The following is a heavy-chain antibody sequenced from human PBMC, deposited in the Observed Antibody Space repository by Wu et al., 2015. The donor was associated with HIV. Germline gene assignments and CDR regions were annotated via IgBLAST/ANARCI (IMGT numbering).Heavy chain of an antibody. CDR1: GGIFSKYA. V-gene: IGHV1-69*05. CDR2: VTPMFGTT. J-gene: IGHJ6*03. Sequence: QVQLVQSGAEVKKPGSSVKVSCKASGGIFSKYAINWVRQAPGQGLEWMGGVTPMFGTTNYAQKFQGRVTITSDVYTSTAYMEMSSLRSEDTAIYYCARGSTYSCSTTVCPGGYYYIDVWGKGTTVTVSS. D-gene: IGHD2-2*01. CDR3: ARGSTYSCSTTVCPGGYYYIDV.